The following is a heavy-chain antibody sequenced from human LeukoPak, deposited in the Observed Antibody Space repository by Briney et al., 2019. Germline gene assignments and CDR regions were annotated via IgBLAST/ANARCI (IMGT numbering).Heavy chain of an antibody. Sequence: SETLSLTCAVYGGSFSGYYWSWIRQPPGKGLEWIGFIYYSGSTYYNPSLKSRVTISVDTSKNLFSLKLSSVTAADTAVYYCARASTGDRPRRYFNSWGQGTLVTVSS. D-gene: IGHD7-27*01. V-gene: IGHV4-30-4*08. CDR1: GGSFSGYY. CDR2: IYYSGST. CDR3: ARASTGDRPRRYFNS. J-gene: IGHJ4*02.